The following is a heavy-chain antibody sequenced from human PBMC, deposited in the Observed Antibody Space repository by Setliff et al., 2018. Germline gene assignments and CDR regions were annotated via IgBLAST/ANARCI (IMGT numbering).Heavy chain of an antibody. CDR2: ISPYTGNT. Sequence: ASVKVSCKASGYTFTDYGISWVRQAPGQGLEWMGWISPYTGNTFYAPQFQGRVIMTTDTSAKTAYMDLRSLRSDDTAVYYCARAGVAAAGKKGVFEHWGQGTLVTVSS. CDR3: ARAGVAAAGKKGVFEH. CDR1: GYTFTDYG. V-gene: IGHV1-18*01. J-gene: IGHJ4*02. D-gene: IGHD6-13*01.